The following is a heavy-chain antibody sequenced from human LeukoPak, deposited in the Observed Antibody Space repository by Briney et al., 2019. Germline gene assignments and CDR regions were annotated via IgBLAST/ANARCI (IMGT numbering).Heavy chain of an antibody. CDR1: GFTFSSYA. D-gene: IGHD3-10*01. CDR3: VPPITLAEY. Sequence: GGSLRLSCAASGFTFSSYAMNWVRQAPGKGLEWVSAISGSGDSTDYGDSVKGWFTISRDNSKNTLYLQMNSLRAEDTAVYYCVPPITLAEYWGRGTLVTVPS. V-gene: IGHV3-23*01. J-gene: IGHJ4*02. CDR2: ISGSGDST.